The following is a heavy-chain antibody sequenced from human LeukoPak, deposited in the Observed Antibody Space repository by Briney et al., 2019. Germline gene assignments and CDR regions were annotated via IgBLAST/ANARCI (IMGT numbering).Heavy chain of an antibody. J-gene: IGHJ5*02. D-gene: IGHD3-22*01. CDR1: GFTFSSYA. V-gene: IGHV3-23*01. Sequence: GGSLRLSCAASGFTFSSYALSWVRQAPGKGLEWVSSINYSGGSTFYADSVKGRFTISRDNSDNTLYLQMNSLRAEDTAVYYCAQRPSSDWAWGQGALVIVSS. CDR3: AQRPSSDWA. CDR2: INYSGGST.